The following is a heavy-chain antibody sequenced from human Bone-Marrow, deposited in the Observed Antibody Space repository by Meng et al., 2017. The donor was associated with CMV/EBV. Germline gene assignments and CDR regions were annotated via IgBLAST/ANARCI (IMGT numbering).Heavy chain of an antibody. Sequence: GGSLRLSCAASGFTFSSYAMSWVRQAPGKGLEWVSAISGSGGSTYYADSVKGRFTISRDNSKNTLYLQMNSLRAEDTAVYYCAKAQIRCSSTSCYTVENYYYYGMDVWGQGTTVTVSS. J-gene: IGHJ6*02. V-gene: IGHV3-23*01. D-gene: IGHD2-2*02. CDR1: GFTFSSYA. CDR2: ISGSGGST. CDR3: AKAQIRCSSTSCYTVENYYYYGMDV.